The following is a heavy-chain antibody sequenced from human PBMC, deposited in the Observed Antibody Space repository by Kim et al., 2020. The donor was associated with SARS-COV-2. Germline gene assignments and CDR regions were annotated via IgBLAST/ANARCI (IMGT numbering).Heavy chain of an antibody. CDR1: GFTFSSYE. CDR2: ISSSGSTI. V-gene: IGHV3-48*03. D-gene: IGHD3-22*01. J-gene: IGHJ4*02. CDR3: ARGQTYYYDSSGYC. Sequence: GGSLRLSCAASGFTFSSYEMNWVRQAPGKGLEWVSYISSSGSTIYYADSVKGRFTISRDNAKNSLYLQMNSLRAEDTAVYYCARGQTYYYDSSGYCWGQGTLVTVSS.